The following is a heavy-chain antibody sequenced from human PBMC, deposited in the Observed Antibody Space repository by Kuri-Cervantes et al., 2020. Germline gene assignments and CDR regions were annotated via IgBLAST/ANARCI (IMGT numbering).Heavy chain of an antibody. V-gene: IGHV3-48*01. D-gene: IGHD2-15*01. Sequence: GESLKISCAASGFTFSSYSMNWVRQAPGKGLEWVSYISSSSSTIYYADSVKGRFTISRDNAKNSLYLQMNSLRAEDTAVYYCARGYCSGGSCSTFDYWGQGTLVTVSS. J-gene: IGHJ4*02. CDR1: GFTFSSYS. CDR3: ARGYCSGGSCSTFDY. CDR2: ISSSSSTI.